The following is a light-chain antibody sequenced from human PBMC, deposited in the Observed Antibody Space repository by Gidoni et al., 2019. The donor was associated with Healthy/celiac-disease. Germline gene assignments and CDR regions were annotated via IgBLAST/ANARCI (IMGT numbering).Light chain of an antibody. V-gene: IGKV1-39*01. CDR2: AAS. Sequence: DIQMTQSPSSLSASVGDRVTITCRARQSISSYLNWYQQKPGKAPKLLLYAASSLQSGVPSRFSGSGSGTAFTLTISSLHPEDFATFYCQQSYSTPRTFGGGTKVEIK. J-gene: IGKJ4*01. CDR1: QSISSY. CDR3: QQSYSTPRT.